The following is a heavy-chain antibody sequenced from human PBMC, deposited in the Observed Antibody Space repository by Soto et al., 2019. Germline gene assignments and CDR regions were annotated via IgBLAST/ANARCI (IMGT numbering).Heavy chain of an antibody. V-gene: IGHV4-30-2*01. Sequence: QLQLQESGSGLVKPSQTLSLTCAVSGGAISSGCYSWSWIRQPPGKGLEWIGYIYHSGSTYYNPSLKSRVTISVDRSKNQFSLKLISVTAADTAVYYCAGGIAARPLGYWGQGTLVTVSS. CDR2: IYHSGST. CDR1: GGAISSGCYS. J-gene: IGHJ4*02. CDR3: AGGIAARPLGY. D-gene: IGHD6-6*01.